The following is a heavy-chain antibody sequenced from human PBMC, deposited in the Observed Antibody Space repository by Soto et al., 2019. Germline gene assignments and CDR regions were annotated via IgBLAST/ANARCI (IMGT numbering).Heavy chain of an antibody. CDR1: GFTSSSYG. CDR3: ARKYTVVRGVIIDYGMDV. V-gene: IGHV3-30*03. J-gene: IGHJ6*02. D-gene: IGHD3-10*01. Sequence: GGSLRLSCAASGFTSSSYGMHWVRQAPGKGLEWVAVISYDGSNKYYADSVKGRFTISRDNSKNTLYLQMNSLRAEDTAVYYCARKYTVVRGVIIDYGMDVWGQGTTVTV. CDR2: ISYDGSNK.